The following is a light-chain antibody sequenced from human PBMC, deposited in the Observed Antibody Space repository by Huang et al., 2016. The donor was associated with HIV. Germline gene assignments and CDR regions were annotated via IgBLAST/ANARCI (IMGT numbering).Light chain of an antibody. CDR3: QQSNTFPPT. Sequence: DIQMTQSPSSVSAFVGDRVTIPCLASQGISSWLALYQQKPGRAPVLLIYAAASLQSGVPSRFSGSASGTDVTLTISSLQPEDFATYYCQQSNTFPPTFGGGTKVEI. J-gene: IGKJ4*01. V-gene: IGKV1-12*01. CDR2: AAA. CDR1: QGISSW.